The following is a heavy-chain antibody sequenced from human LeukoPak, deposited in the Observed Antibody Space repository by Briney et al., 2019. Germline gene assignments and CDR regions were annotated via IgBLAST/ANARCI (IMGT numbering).Heavy chain of an antibody. J-gene: IGHJ5*02. CDR2: INSDGSST. D-gene: IGHD3-22*01. CDR3: ARDPHGYWWFDP. Sequence: GGSLRLSCAASGFAFSNYWMHWVRQAPGKGLVWVSRINSDGSSTSYADSVKGRFTISRDNRKNTLYLQMNNLRAEDTAVYYCARDPHGYWWFDPWGQGTLVTVSS. V-gene: IGHV3-74*01. CDR1: GFAFSNYW.